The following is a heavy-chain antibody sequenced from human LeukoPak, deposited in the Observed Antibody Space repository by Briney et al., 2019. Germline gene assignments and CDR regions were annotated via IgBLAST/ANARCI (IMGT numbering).Heavy chain of an antibody. CDR2: ISGSGGST. CDR1: GFTFSSYA. J-gene: IGHJ4*02. CDR3: ATSRGSSRSNFDY. V-gene: IGHV3-23*01. Sequence: GGSLRLSCAASGFTFSSYAMSWVRQAPGKGLEWVSAISGSGGSTYYADSVKGRFTVSRDNSKNTLYLQMNSLRAEDTAVYYCATSRGSSRSNFDYWGQGTLVTVSS. D-gene: IGHD6-13*01.